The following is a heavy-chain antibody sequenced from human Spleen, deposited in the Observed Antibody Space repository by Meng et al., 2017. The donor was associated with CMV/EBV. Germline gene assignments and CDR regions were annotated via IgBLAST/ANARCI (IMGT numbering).Heavy chain of an antibody. D-gene: IGHD1/OR15-1a*01. V-gene: IGHV4-59*01. CDR2: IYYSGST. Sequence: SETLSLTCTVSGGSISSYYWSWVRQPPGKRLEWVGYIYYSGSTNYNPSLKSRVTMSVDTSKNQFSLKLSSVTAADTAMYYCARDILEHNAFDMWGQGTMVTVSS. J-gene: IGHJ3*02. CDR3: ARDILEHNAFDM. CDR1: GGSISSYY.